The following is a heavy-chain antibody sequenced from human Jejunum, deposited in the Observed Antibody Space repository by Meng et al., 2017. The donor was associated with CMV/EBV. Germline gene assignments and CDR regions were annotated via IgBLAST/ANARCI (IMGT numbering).Heavy chain of an antibody. V-gene: IGHV3-15*01. J-gene: IGHJ4*02. CDR1: GLAFSQTW. Sequence: GLAFSQTWMSWVRQAPGKGLEWVGRIKSKTDGEETDYATPVKGRFIISRDDLQNTLYLQMNSLDIEDTGVYYCATGERQWQLLFDCWGQGTLVTVSS. D-gene: IGHD2-15*01. CDR2: IKSKTDGEET. CDR3: ATGERQWQLLFDC.